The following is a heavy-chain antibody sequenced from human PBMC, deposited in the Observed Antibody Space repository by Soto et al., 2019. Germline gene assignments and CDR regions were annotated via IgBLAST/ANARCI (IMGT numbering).Heavy chain of an antibody. J-gene: IGHJ6*02. CDR3: AADKSSRGYDCSGGSCYSYYYYGMDV. V-gene: IGHV1-58*01. Sequence: VASVKVSCKASGFTFTSSAVQWVRQARGQRLEWIGWIVVGSGNTNYAQKFQERVTITRDMSTSTAYMELSSLRSGDTAVYYCAADKSSRGYDCSGGSCYSYYYYGMDVWGQGTTVTVSS. CDR2: IVVGSGNT. CDR1: GFTFTSSA. D-gene: IGHD2-15*01.